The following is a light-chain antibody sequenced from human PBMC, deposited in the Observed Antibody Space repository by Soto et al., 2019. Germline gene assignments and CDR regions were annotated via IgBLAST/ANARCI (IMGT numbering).Light chain of an antibody. Sequence: EIVMTQSPDTLSVSTGERATLSCRASQSISTKLAWYQHKPGQAPRLLIYGASTMATGIPGRFSGSGSGTEFTLTISSLQSEDFAVYYCQQYNNWPRTLGQGTKVEIK. V-gene: IGKV3-15*01. CDR3: QQYNNWPRT. CDR2: GAS. CDR1: QSISTK. J-gene: IGKJ1*01.